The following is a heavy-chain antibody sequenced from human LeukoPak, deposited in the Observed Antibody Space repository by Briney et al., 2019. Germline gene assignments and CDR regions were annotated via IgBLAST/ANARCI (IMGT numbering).Heavy chain of an antibody. D-gene: IGHD6-13*01. CDR1: GGSISSYY. CDR2: IYYSGST. Sequence: PSETLSLTCTVSGGSISSYYWGWIRQPPGKGLEWIGSIYYSGSTYYNPSLKSRVTISVDTSKNQFSLKLSSVTAADTAVYYCARHFRIAAAGNEFDYWGQGTLVTVSS. CDR3: ARHFRIAAAGNEFDY. J-gene: IGHJ4*02. V-gene: IGHV4-39*01.